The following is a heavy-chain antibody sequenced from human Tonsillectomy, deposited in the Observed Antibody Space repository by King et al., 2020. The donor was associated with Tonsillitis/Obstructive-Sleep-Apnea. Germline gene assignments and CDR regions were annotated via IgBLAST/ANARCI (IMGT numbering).Heavy chain of an antibody. CDR3: ARETCSSTSCYDAEREHFQH. J-gene: IGHJ1*01. CDR2: IWYDGSNK. CDR1: GFTFSSHG. D-gene: IGHD2-2*01. Sequence: VQLVESGGGVVQPGRSLRLSCAASGFTFSSHGMHWVRQAPGKGLEWVAAIWYDGSNKYYADSVKGRFTISRDNSKNTLYLQMNSLRDEDTAVYYCARETCSSTSCYDAEREHFQHWGQGTLVTVSS. V-gene: IGHV3-33*01.